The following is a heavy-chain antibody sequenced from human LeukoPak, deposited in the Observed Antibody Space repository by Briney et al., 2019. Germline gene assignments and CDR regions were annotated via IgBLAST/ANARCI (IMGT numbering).Heavy chain of an antibody. CDR2: FDPEDGET. CDR1: GYTLTELS. J-gene: IGHJ3*02. V-gene: IGHV1-24*01. D-gene: IGHD5-18*01. Sequence: EASVKVSCKVSGYTLTELSMHWVRQAPGKGLEWMGGFDPEDGETIYAQKFQGRVTMTEDTSTDTAYMELSSLRSEDTAVYYCATAPGYETYAFDIWGQGTMVTVPS. CDR3: ATAPGYETYAFDI.